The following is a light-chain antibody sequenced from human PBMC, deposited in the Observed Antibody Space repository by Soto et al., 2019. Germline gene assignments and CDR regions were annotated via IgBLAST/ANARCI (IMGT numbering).Light chain of an antibody. CDR1: SGDVGRYNS. J-gene: IGLJ1*01. Sequence: QSALTQPPSASGSPGQSVTISCTGTSGDVGRYNSVSWYQQHPGKAPKLMIFEVNKRPSGVPDRFSGSKSGNTASLTVSGLQAEDEADYYCSSSANSDNYVFGTGTKLIVL. CDR2: EVN. V-gene: IGLV2-8*01. CDR3: SSSANSDNYV.